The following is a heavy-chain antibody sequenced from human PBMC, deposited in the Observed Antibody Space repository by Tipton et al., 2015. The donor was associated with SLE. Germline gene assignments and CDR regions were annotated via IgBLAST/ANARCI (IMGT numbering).Heavy chain of an antibody. V-gene: IGHV4-31*03. CDR3: ARTGTTWHWFDP. CDR1: GGSISSGGYY. Sequence: TLSLTCTVSGGSISSGGYYWSWIRQHPGKGLEWIGYIYYSGSTYYNPPLKSRVTISVDTSKNQFSLKLSSVTAADTAVYYCARTGTTWHWFDPWGQGTLVTVSS. CDR2: IYYSGST. J-gene: IGHJ5*02. D-gene: IGHD4-11*01.